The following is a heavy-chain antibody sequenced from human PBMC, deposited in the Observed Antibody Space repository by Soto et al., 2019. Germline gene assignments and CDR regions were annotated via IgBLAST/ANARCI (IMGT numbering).Heavy chain of an antibody. CDR1: GFTFSSYA. Sequence: GGSLRLSCAASGFTFSSYAMHWVRQAPGKGLEWVAVISYDGSNKYYADSVKGRFTISRDNSKNTLYLQMNSLRAEDTAVYYCASAQNWEYNWFDPWGQGTLVTVSS. V-gene: IGHV3-30*04. D-gene: IGHD7-27*01. J-gene: IGHJ5*02. CDR3: ASAQNWEYNWFDP. CDR2: ISYDGSNK.